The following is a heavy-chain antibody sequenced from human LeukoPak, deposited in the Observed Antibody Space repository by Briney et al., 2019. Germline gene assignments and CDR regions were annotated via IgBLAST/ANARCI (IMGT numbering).Heavy chain of an antibody. J-gene: IGHJ4*02. D-gene: IGHD3-16*02. CDR1: GGSISSGGYS. Sequence: SETLSLTCAVSGGSISSGGYSWSWIRQPPGKGLEWIGYIYHSGSTNYNPSLKSRVTISVDTSKNQFSLKLSSVTAADTAMYYCASGVIPFDYWGQGTLVTVSS. CDR3: ASGVIPFDY. CDR2: IYHSGST. V-gene: IGHV4-30-2*01.